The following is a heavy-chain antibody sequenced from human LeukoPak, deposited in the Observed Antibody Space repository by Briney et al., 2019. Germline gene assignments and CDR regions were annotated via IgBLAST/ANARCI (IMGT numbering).Heavy chain of an antibody. CDR3: ARDPRKGYCSGGSCPYYYYMDV. Sequence: ASVKVSCKASGYTFTSYGISWVRQAPGQGLEWMGWISAYNGNTNYAQKLQGRVTMTTDTSTSTAYMELSSLRSEDTAVYYCARDPRKGYCSGGSCPYYYYMDVWGKGTTVTVSS. CDR1: GYTFTSYG. CDR2: ISAYNGNT. D-gene: IGHD2-15*01. J-gene: IGHJ6*03. V-gene: IGHV1-18*01.